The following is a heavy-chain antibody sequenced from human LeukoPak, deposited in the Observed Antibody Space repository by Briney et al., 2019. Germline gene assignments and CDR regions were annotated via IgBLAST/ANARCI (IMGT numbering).Heavy chain of an antibody. V-gene: IGHV4-39*01. CDR2: IYYSGST. D-gene: IGHD6-6*01. Sequence: KPAETLSLTCTVSGGSISSSSYYWGWIRQPPGKGLEWIGSIYYSGSTYYNPSLKSRVTISVDTSKNQFSLKLSSVTAADTAVYYCARLSSSRPTGWGQGTLVTVSS. CDR1: GGSISSSSYY. J-gene: IGHJ4*02. CDR3: ARLSSSRPTG.